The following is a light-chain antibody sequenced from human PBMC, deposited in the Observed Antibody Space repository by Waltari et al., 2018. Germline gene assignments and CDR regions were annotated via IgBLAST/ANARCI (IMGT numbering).Light chain of an antibody. J-gene: IGKJ2*01. Sequence: AIRITQSPSSLPASTAARVPITCRASQGISSYLAWYQQKPGKAPKLLIYAASTLQSGVPSRFSGSGSGTDFTLTISCLQSEDFATYYCQQYYSYPPSYTFGQGTKLEIK. CDR1: QGISSY. CDR2: AAS. V-gene: IGKV1-8*01. CDR3: QQYYSYPPSYT.